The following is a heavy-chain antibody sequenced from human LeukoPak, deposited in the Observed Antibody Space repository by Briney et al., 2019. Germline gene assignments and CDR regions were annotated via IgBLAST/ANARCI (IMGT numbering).Heavy chain of an antibody. CDR2: ISGSGGST. V-gene: IGHV3-23*01. CDR3: AKDRYSYGYRMADY. CDR1: GFTFSSYA. J-gene: IGHJ4*02. D-gene: IGHD5-18*01. Sequence: PGGSLRLSCAASGFTFSSYAMSWVRQAPGKGLEWVSTISGSGGSTYYADSVKGRFTISRDNSKNTLYLQMNSLRAEDTAVYYCAKDRYSYGYRMADYCGQGTLVTVSS.